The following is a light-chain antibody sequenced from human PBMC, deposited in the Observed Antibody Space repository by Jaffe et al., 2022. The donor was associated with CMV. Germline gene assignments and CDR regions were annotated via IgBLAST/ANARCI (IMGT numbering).Light chain of an antibody. CDR1: QDISNY. CDR3: QQYKAYPLT. V-gene: IGKV1-16*02. CDR2: AAS. J-gene: IGKJ5*01. Sequence: DIKMTQSPSSLSASVGDRVTITCRASQDISNYLAWFQQKPGKAPKSLIYAASSFQSGVPSKFSGSGSGTDFTLTISSLQPEDFGTYYCQQYKAYPLTFGQGTRLEIK.